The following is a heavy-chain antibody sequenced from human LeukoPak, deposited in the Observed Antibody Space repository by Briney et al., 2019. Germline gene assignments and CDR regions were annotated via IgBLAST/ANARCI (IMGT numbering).Heavy chain of an antibody. Sequence: PSETLSLTCAVYGGSFSGYYWSWIRQPPGKGLEWIGEINHSGSTNYNPSLKSRVTISLDNSKNQFSLKLNSVTAADTAVYYCARVVAGDWFDPWGQGSLVTVSS. CDR1: GGSFSGYY. CDR2: INHSGST. D-gene: IGHD6-19*01. CDR3: ARVVAGDWFDP. J-gene: IGHJ5*02. V-gene: IGHV4-34*01.